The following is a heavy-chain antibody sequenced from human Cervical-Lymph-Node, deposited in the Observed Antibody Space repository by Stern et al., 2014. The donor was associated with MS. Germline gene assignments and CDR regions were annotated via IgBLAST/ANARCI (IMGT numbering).Heavy chain of an antibody. CDR2: ISYDGSKK. Sequence: VQLEESGGGVVQPGRSLRLSCAASGFSFTGPTMHWVRQAPGKGLERGTSISYDGSKKQYAGSVKGRFTISRDTSKNTLYLQMNSLRVEDTALYYCAREDYRNYSPHIDYWGQGTLVTVSS. D-gene: IGHD4-11*01. V-gene: IGHV3-30-3*01. J-gene: IGHJ4*02. CDR1: GFSFTGPT. CDR3: AREDYRNYSPHIDY.